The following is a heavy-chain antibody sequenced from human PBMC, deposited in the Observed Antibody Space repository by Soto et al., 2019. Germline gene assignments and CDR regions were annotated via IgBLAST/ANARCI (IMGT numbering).Heavy chain of an antibody. CDR3: ARDRGPASSKDFWSGWRETWGPKYYYYGMDV. Sequence: QPGGSLRLSCAASGFTFSSYAMHWVRQAPGKGLEWVAVISYDGCNKYYADSVKGRFTISRDNSKNTLYLQMNSLRAEDTAVYYCARDRGPASSKDFWSGWRETWGPKYYYYGMDVWGQGTTVTVSS. V-gene: IGHV3-30-3*01. CDR2: ISYDGCNK. CDR1: GFTFSSYA. D-gene: IGHD3-3*01. J-gene: IGHJ6*02.